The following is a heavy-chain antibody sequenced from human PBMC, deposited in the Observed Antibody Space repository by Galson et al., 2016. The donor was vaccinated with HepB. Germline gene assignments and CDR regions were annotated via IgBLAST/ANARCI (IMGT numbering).Heavy chain of an antibody. CDR2: IDWDGDR. CDR1: GFSLITPGMC. CDR3: ALAFHFQSSGYFLSHDSYFSDI. Sequence: PALVKPTQTLTLTCTFSGFSLITPGMCLSWIRQPPGKALEWLALIDWDGDRYYNTSLKTRLTLSKDASKHQVVLTLTNVDPVDTATYYCALAFHFQSSGYFLSHDSYFSDIWGPGALVTVSS. V-gene: IGHV2-70*01. D-gene: IGHD3-22*01. J-gene: IGHJ4*02.